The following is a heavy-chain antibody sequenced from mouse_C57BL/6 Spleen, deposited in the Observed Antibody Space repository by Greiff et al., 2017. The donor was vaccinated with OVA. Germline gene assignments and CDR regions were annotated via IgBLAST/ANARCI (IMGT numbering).Heavy chain of an antibody. CDR3: ARNYDYLYAMDY. CDR1: GYTFTSYW. CDR2: IYPGSGST. D-gene: IGHD2-4*01. V-gene: IGHV1-55*01. Sequence: VQLQQPGAELVKPGASVKMSCKASGYTFTSYWITWVKQRPGQGLAWIGDIYPGSGSTNYNEKFKSKATLTVDTSSSTAYMQLSSLTSEDSAVYYCARNYDYLYAMDYWGQGTSVTVSS. J-gene: IGHJ4*01.